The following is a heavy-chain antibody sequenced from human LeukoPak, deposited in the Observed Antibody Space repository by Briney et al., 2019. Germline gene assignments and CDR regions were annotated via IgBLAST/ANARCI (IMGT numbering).Heavy chain of an antibody. CDR3: AKGPNYFDS. CDR2: MNSDGRAT. J-gene: IGHJ4*02. Sequence: GGSLRLSCAASGFSFSNHWMHWVRQAPGKGLVWVTRMNSDGRATYYADSVQGRFTISRDNAKNTLYLQMNSLRAEDTAMYFCAKGPNYFDSWGQGTLVTVSS. CDR1: GFSFSNHW. V-gene: IGHV3-74*01.